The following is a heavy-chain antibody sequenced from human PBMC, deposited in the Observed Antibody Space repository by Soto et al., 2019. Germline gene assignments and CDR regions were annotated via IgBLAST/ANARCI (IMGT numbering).Heavy chain of an antibody. CDR2: SYYSGTT. CDR3: ARGWGKYFDF. D-gene: IGHD3-16*01. CDR1: GGSINFYY. V-gene: IGHV4-59*13. J-gene: IGHJ2*01. Sequence: QVQLQESGPGLVKPSETLSLTCTVSGGSINFYYWNWIRQPPGKGLDWIGHSYYSGTTNYNPSLESRFLISIETSKNQFSLNLQSVTPADTAVYYCARGWGKYFDFWGRGTLVTVSS.